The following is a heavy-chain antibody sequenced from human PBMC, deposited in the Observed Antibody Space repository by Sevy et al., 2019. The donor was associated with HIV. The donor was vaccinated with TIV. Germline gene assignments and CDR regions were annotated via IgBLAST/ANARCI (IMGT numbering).Heavy chain of an antibody. J-gene: IGHJ4*02. CDR1: GFNFTNYA. V-gene: IGHV3-23*01. CDR2: IIGGDSST. Sequence: GGSLRLSCAASGFNFTNYAMNWVRQPPGKGLEWVSAIIGGDSSTYYPDSVKGRFSICRHNSKNTLYLQMNGLRPEDTAVYYCAKVRGSYTYGEFDFWGQGTLVTVSS. D-gene: IGHD3-16*01. CDR3: AKVRGSYTYGEFDF.